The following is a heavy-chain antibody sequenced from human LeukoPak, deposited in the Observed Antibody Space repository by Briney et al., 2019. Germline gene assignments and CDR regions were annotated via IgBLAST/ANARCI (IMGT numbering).Heavy chain of an antibody. J-gene: IGHJ3*02. D-gene: IGHD3-16*01. V-gene: IGHV3-74*01. CDR1: GVTLSRYW. CDR3: VRDLVFDI. Sequence: GGSLRLSCAASGVTLSRYWMHWVRQAPGKGLVWVSRIKNDGRRTTYADSVKGRFTMSRDNAKNTLYLQMNSLRAEDTAVYYCVRDLVFDIWGQGTMVTVSS. CDR2: IKNDGRRT.